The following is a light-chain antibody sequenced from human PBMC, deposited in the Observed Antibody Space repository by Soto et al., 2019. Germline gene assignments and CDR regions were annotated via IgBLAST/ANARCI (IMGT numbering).Light chain of an antibody. CDR1: SSDVGGYNY. CDR3: SSYTSSFTLV. J-gene: IGLJ1*01. Sequence: QSALTQPASVSGSPGQSITISCSGTSSDVGGYNYVSWYQQHPGKAPKLVILEVYNRLSGISPRFSGSKSGNTASLTISGLLAEDEADYYCSSYTSSFTLVFGTGTKLTV. V-gene: IGLV2-14*01. CDR2: EVY.